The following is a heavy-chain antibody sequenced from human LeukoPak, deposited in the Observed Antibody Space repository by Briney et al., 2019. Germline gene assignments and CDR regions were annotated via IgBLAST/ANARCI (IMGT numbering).Heavy chain of an antibody. D-gene: IGHD3-22*01. V-gene: IGHV3-48*01. J-gene: IGHJ4*02. CDR2: ISSSSAR. CDR1: GFTFSSYS. Sequence: GGSLRLSCAASGFTFSSYSMNWVRHAPAKGLEWVSYISSSSARYYADSVKGRFTISRDNAKNSLYLQMNSLRAEDAAVYYCAMPYYYDTSYPDYWGQGTLVTVSS. CDR3: AMPYYYDTSYPDY.